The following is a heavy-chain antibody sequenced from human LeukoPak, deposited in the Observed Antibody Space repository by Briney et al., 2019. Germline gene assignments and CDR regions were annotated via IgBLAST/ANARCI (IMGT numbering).Heavy chain of an antibody. V-gene: IGHV3-11*04. Sequence: GGSLRLSCAASGFSFSDYYMSWIRQAPGKGLEWVSYISVSGSTTNYADSVKGRFTISRENAKNSLYLQMNSLRAGDTAVYYCARVAKERVGGVYYFDYWGQGTLVTVSS. CDR2: ISVSGSTT. J-gene: IGHJ4*02. CDR1: GFSFSDYY. D-gene: IGHD1-1*01. CDR3: ARVAKERVGGVYYFDY.